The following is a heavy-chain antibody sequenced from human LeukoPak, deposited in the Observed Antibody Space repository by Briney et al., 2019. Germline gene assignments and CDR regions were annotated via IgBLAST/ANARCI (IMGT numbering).Heavy chain of an antibody. CDR3: ARYSSGWYGIDY. V-gene: IGHV4-59*08. Sequence: PSETLSLTCPVSGGSITSSCWVWIRQPPGKGLEWIGYFHYSGSTNYNPSLKSRATMSVDTSNNQFSLKLSSVTAADTAVYYCARYSSGWYGIDYWGQGTLVTVSS. CDR2: FHYSGST. D-gene: IGHD6-19*01. J-gene: IGHJ4*02. CDR1: GGSITSSC.